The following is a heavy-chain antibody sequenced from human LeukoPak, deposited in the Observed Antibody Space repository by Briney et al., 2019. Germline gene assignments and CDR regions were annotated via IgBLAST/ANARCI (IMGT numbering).Heavy chain of an antibody. CDR3: ARGGDGYNSDLDY. Sequence: PGGSLRLSCATSGFSFSSYAMSWVRQAPGKGLEWVSAMSSSDDGRYYAASVRGRFTISRDTSRSTLYLQMNSLRAEDTAMYYCARGGDGYNSDLDYWGQGTLVTVSS. D-gene: IGHD5-24*01. CDR2: MSSSDDGR. V-gene: IGHV3-23*01. CDR1: GFSFSSYA. J-gene: IGHJ4*02.